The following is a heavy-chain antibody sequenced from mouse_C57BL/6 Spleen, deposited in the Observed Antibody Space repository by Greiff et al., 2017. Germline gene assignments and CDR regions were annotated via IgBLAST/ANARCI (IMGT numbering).Heavy chain of an antibody. CDR1: GYTFTDYN. CDR3: ARLCDDGYLRSLYYIDY. CDR2: INPNNGGT. V-gene: IGHV1-18*01. J-gene: IGHJ2*01. D-gene: IGHD2-3*01. Sequence: EVHLVESGPELVKPGASVSIPCKASGYTFTDYNMDWVKQSHGKSLEWIGDINPNNGGTIYNQKFKGKATLTVDKSSSTAYREVHRLTSDDTAVYYCARLCDDGYLRSLYYIDYWGQGTARTVSS.